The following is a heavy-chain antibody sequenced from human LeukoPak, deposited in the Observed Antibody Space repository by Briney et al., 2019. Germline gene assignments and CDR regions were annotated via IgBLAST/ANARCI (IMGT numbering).Heavy chain of an antibody. CDR2: IYYSGST. D-gene: IGHD6-13*01. V-gene: IGHV4-59*12. CDR1: GGSISSYY. J-gene: IGHJ6*03. Sequence: PSETLSLTCTVSGGSISSYYWSWIRQPPGKGLEWIGYIYYSGSTNYNPSLKSRVTISVDTSKNQFSLKLSSVTAADTAVYYCARLGFGVAAPWYYYYYMDVWGKGTTVTVSS. CDR3: ARLGFGVAAPWYYYYYMDV.